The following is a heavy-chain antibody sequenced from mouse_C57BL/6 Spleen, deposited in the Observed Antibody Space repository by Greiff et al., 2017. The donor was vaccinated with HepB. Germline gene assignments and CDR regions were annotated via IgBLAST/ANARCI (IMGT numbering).Heavy chain of an antibody. CDR2: ISYDGSN. V-gene: IGHV3-6*01. Sequence: QESGPGLVKPSQSLSLTCSVTGYSITSGYYWNWIRQFPGNKLEWMGYISYDGSNNYNPSLKNRISITRDTSKNQFFLKLNSVTTEDTATYYCASYGYVLYYYAMDYWGQGTSVTVSS. CDR3: ASYGYVLYYYAMDY. J-gene: IGHJ4*01. D-gene: IGHD2-2*01. CDR1: GYSITSGYY.